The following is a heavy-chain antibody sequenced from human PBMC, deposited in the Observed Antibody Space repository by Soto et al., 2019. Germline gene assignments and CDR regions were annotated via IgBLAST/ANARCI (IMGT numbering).Heavy chain of an antibody. D-gene: IGHD1-26*01. Sequence: KPSETLSLTRAVTGGSLSSSNRWSWVRQPPGKGLEWIGEIYHSGSTHYADSVKGRFTISRDDSKNTLYLQMNILRVEDTALYYCSKGWGDYWGQGTVVTVSS. CDR3: SKGWGDY. CDR2: IYHSGST. J-gene: IGHJ4*02. CDR1: GGSLSSSNR. V-gene: IGHV4-4*02.